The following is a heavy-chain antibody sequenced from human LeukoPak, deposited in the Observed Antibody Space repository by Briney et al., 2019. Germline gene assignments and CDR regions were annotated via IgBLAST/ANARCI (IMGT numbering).Heavy chain of an antibody. CDR2: INPNSGGT. D-gene: IGHD6-6*01. CDR1: GYTFTDYY. Sequence: ASVKVSCKASGYTFTDYYMQWVRQAPGQGLEWMGWINPNSGGTNYAQKFQGRVTLTRDTSISTAYMELSRLTPDDTAVYYCARDRLEYSSSWGYWGQGTLVTVSS. V-gene: IGHV1-2*02. J-gene: IGHJ4*02. CDR3: ARDRLEYSSSWGY.